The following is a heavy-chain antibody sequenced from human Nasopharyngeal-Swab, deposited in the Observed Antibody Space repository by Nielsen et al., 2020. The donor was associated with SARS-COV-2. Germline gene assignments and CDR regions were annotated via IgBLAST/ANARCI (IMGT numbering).Heavy chain of an antibody. CDR2: IYYSGST. CDR3: ARVEGGFYRPYYYGMDV. D-gene: IGHD3-16*01. J-gene: IGHJ6*02. Sequence: WIRQPPGKGLEWIGYIYYSGSTNYNPSLKSRVTISVDTSKNQFSLKLSSVTAADTAVYYCARVEGGFYRPYYYGMDVWDQGTTVTVSS. V-gene: IGHV4-59*01.